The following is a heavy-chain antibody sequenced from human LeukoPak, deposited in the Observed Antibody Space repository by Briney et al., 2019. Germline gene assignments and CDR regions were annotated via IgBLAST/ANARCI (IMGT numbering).Heavy chain of an antibody. CDR2: FDPEDGET. Sequence: ASVRVSCKVSGYTLTELSMHWVRQAPGKGLEWMGGFDPEDGETVYAQKFQGRVTMTEDTSTDTAYMELSSLRSEDTAVYYCATDFRGYYDSSDYYSDYWGQGTLATVSS. CDR1: GYTLTELS. V-gene: IGHV1-24*01. D-gene: IGHD3-22*01. J-gene: IGHJ4*01. CDR3: ATDFRGYYDSSDYYSDY.